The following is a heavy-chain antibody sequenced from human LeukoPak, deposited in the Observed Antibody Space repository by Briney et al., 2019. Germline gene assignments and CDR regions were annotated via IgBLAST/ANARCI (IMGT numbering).Heavy chain of an antibody. J-gene: IGHJ6*02. CDR1: GYTFTDYY. CDR2: INPNSGGT. Sequence: ASVKVSCKASGYTFTDYYMHWVRQAPGQGLEWMGRINPNSGGTNYAQKFQGRVTLTRDTSISTVYMELSSLRSDDTAVYYCARDRFVAAAEPRYYGMDVWGQGTTVTVSS. CDR3: ARDRFVAAAEPRYYGMDV. D-gene: IGHD6-13*01. V-gene: IGHV1-2*06.